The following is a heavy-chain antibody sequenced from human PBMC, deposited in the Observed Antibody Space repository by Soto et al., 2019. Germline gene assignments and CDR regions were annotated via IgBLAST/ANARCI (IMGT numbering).Heavy chain of an antibody. CDR3: AKAQAWELLFDF. V-gene: IGHV4-31*03. CDR1: GASVSSGGYY. Sequence: SETLSLTCTVSGASVSSGGYYWSWIRQHPGKGLEWIANIYYSGSTYYNPSLKSRVTISIDTPKNQFSLKLSSVTAADTAVYYCAKAQAWELLFDFWGQGTLVTVSS. CDR2: IYYSGST. D-gene: IGHD1-26*01. J-gene: IGHJ4*02.